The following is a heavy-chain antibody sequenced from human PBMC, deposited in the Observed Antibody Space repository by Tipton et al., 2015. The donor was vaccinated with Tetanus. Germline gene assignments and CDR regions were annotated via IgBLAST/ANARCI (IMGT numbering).Heavy chain of an antibody. CDR3: ARGIDAYKTGNY. CDR1: GGSISSYY. V-gene: IGHV4-59*12. D-gene: IGHD5-24*01. Sequence: GLVKPSETLSLTCTVSGGSISSYYWTWIRQPPGRGLEWIGYVHYSGSTNYSPSLRSRVTLSVDTSKNQFSLKLTSLTAADTSVYFCARGIDAYKTGNYWGQGTLVTVSS. CDR2: VHYSGST. J-gene: IGHJ4*02.